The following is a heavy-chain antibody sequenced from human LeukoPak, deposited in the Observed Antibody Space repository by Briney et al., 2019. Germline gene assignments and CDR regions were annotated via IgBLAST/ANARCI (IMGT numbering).Heavy chain of an antibody. Sequence: GGSLRLACAASGFTFSSDAMTWVGQAPGKGLEWVSGISGSGGSTYYADSVKGRFTISRDNSKNTLYLQMTSLRAEDTAIYYCAKDRRSSGWYLDYWGQGTLVTVSS. CDR1: GFTFSSDA. V-gene: IGHV3-23*01. D-gene: IGHD6-19*01. CDR2: ISGSGGST. J-gene: IGHJ4*02. CDR3: AKDRRSSGWYLDY.